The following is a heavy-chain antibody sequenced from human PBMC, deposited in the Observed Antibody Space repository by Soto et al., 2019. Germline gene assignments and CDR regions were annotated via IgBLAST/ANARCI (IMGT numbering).Heavy chain of an antibody. Sequence: HPGGSLRLSCAASGFTFSSYSMNWVRQAPGKGLEWVSYISSSSSTIYYADSVKGRFTISRDNAKNSLYLQMNSLRAEDTAVYYCARERGGYCSSTRCSHTFDYWGQGTLVTVSS. V-gene: IGHV3-48*01. J-gene: IGHJ4*02. D-gene: IGHD2-2*01. CDR2: ISSSSSTI. CDR3: ARERGGYCSSTRCSHTFDY. CDR1: GFTFSSYS.